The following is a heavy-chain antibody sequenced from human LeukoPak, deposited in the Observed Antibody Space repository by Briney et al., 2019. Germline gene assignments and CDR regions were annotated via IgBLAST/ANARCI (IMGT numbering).Heavy chain of an antibody. CDR2: INHSRSN. CDR3: ARGGEATTGTTYDY. D-gene: IGHD1-1*01. J-gene: IGHJ4*02. CDR1: GGPFSGYY. V-gene: IGHV4-34*01. Sequence: SEPLSLTCAVYGGPFSGYYWSWIRQPPGKGLEWIGEINHSRSNNYNPTLKSRVTISVDTSKNQFSLKLSSVTAADTAVYYCARGGEATTGTTYDYWGQGTLVTVSS.